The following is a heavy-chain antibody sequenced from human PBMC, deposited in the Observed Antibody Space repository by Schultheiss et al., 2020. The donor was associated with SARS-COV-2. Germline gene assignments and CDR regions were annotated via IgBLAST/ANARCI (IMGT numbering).Heavy chain of an antibody. CDR2: INHGGST. CDR1: GGSFTNYW. D-gene: IGHD5-18*01. V-gene: IGHV4-34*01. CDR3: ARGMGDSYGLAYYYYGIDV. Sequence: SETLSLTCVVSGGSFTNYWWTWIRQPPGRGLEWIGEINHGGSTNYSPSLKSRVTISVDTSKNQFSLDLSSVTAADTAVYYCARGMGDSYGLAYYYYGIDVWGQGTTVTVSS. J-gene: IGHJ6*02.